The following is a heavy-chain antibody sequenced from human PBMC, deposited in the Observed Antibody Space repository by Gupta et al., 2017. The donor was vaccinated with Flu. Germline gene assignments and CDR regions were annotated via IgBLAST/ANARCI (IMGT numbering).Heavy chain of an antibody. CDR2: IYTSGST. Sequence: QVQLLVSSPGLVKPSQTLSLPCTVSGGSKRTGSFYCSCIRPPAGKGLEWIGRIYTSGSTNYNPSLKSRVTISVDTSKNQFSLKLSSVTAADTAVYYCARGAYSSGWYSESYFDYWGQGTLVTVSS. J-gene: IGHJ4*02. CDR1: GGSKRTGSFY. D-gene: IGHD6-19*01. CDR3: ARGAYSSGWYSESYFDY. V-gene: IGHV4-61*02.